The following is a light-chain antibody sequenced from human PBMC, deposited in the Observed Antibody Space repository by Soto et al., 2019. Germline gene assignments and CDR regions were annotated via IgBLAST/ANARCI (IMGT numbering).Light chain of an antibody. CDR1: QSVDSAF. V-gene: IGKV3-20*01. CDR3: QQYASSLT. Sequence: EIVLTQSPGSLSLSLGERATLSCRASQSVDSAFFAWYQQKPRQPPRLLMYGASRRATGIPDRFSGSGSVTDFTLTISRLEPEDFAVYYCQQYASSLTFGQGTKVEI. J-gene: IGKJ1*01. CDR2: GAS.